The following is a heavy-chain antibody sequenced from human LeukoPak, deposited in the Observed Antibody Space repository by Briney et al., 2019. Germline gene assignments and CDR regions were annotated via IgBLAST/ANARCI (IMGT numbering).Heavy chain of an antibody. J-gene: IGHJ4*02. CDR3: AREVKSTSCYEVRD. CDR2: IDPSDSYT. Sequence: GESLKISCKGSGYSFTSYWISWVRQMPGKGLEWMGRIDPSDSYTNYSPSFQGHVTISADKSISTAYLQWSRLKASDTAMYYCAREVKSTSCYEVRDWGQGTLVTVSS. CDR1: GYSFTSYW. V-gene: IGHV5-10-1*01. D-gene: IGHD2-2*01.